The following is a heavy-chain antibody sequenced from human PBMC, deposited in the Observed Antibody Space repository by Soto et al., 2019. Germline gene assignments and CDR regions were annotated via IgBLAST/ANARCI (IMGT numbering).Heavy chain of an antibody. Sequence: SETLSLTCSVSGASINNYYWSWIRQPPGKGLEWIGFVYYTGSTITKYNPSLQSRVAMSVDSSKNQFSLKVTSMTAADTAIYYCAKYRRTDAEGYRLDFWGPGTLVTAPQ. V-gene: IGHV4-59*01. CDR2: VYYTGSTIT. CDR3: AKYRRTDAEGYRLDF. D-gene: IGHD5-12*01. CDR1: GASINNYY. J-gene: IGHJ4*02.